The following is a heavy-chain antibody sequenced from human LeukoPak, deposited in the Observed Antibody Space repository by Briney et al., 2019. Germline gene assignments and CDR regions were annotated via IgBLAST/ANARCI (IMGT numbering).Heavy chain of an antibody. V-gene: IGHV3-23*01. CDR2: ISSSGGST. Sequence: PGGSLRLSCAASGFTFSSYAMSWVRQAPGKGLEWVSTISSSGGSTYYADSVKGRFTISRDNSKNTLYLQMNSLRAEDTAVYYCGGAGMEDYYYYGMDVWGQGTTVTVSS. J-gene: IGHJ6*02. D-gene: IGHD1-1*01. CDR1: GFTFSSYA. CDR3: GGAGMEDYYYYGMDV.